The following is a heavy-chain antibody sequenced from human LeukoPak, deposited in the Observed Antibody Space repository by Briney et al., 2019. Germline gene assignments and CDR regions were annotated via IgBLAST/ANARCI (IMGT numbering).Heavy chain of an antibody. Sequence: ASVKVSCKASGYTFTSYDINWVRQATGQGLEWMGWMNPNSGNTGYAQKFQGRVTMTRNTSISTAYMELSSVTAADTAVYYCARHVHYYDSSGYYYGMDVWGQGTTVTVSS. CDR1: GYTFTSYD. CDR3: ARHVHYYDSSGYYYGMDV. J-gene: IGHJ6*02. D-gene: IGHD3-22*01. V-gene: IGHV1-8*01. CDR2: MNPNSGNT.